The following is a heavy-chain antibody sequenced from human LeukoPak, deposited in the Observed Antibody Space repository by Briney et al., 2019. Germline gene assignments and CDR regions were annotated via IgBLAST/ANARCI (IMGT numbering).Heavy chain of an antibody. CDR3: ARDYCSSTSCYKVPFDY. D-gene: IGHD2-2*02. J-gene: IGHJ4*02. Sequence: ASVKVSCKASGYTFTSYYMHWVRQAPGQGLEWMGIINPSGGSTSYAQKFQGRVTMTRGTSTSTVYMELSSLRSEDTAVYYCARDYCSSTSCYKVPFDYWGQGTLVTVSS. CDR2: INPSGGST. CDR1: GYTFTSYY. V-gene: IGHV1-46*01.